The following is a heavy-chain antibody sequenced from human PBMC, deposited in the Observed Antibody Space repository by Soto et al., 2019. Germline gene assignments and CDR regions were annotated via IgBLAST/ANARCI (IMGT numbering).Heavy chain of an antibody. CDR3: ARYELYAFDI. CDR2: INPNSGGT. V-gene: IGHV1-2*02. D-gene: IGHD3-10*01. Sequence: VRQAPGQGLEWMGWINPNSGGTNYAQKFQGRVTMTRDTSISTAYMELSRLRSDDTAVYYCARYELYAFDIWGQGTMVTVSS. J-gene: IGHJ3*02.